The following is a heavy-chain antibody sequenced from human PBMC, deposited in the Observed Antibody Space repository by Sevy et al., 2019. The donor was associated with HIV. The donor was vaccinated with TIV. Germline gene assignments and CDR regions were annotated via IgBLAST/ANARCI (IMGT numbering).Heavy chain of an antibody. CDR1: GYSFTTYW. J-gene: IGHJ1*01. CDR3: ARGYSDTTIFQH. Sequence: GESLKISCKGSGYSFTTYWIGWVRQMPGKGLEWMGVIYPDDSDTRYSPSFQGHVTISADKSISTAYLQWNNLKASDTATYYCARGYSDTTIFQHWGQGTLVTVSS. CDR2: IYPDDSDT. D-gene: IGHD1-1*01. V-gene: IGHV5-51*01.